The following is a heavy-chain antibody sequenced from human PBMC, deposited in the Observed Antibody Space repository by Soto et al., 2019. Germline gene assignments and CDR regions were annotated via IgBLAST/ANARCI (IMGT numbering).Heavy chain of an antibody. Sequence: ASVKVSCKASGYTFTNYDINWVRPAPGQGLEWMGWISTYTGNTNYAQKLQGRVTMTTDTSTSTAYMELRSLRSDDTAVYYCARGYYYGSGRPTPGGMDVWGQGTTVTVSS. CDR2: ISTYTGNT. V-gene: IGHV1-18*01. CDR3: ARGYYYGSGRPTPGGMDV. J-gene: IGHJ6*02. CDR1: GYTFTNYD. D-gene: IGHD3-10*01.